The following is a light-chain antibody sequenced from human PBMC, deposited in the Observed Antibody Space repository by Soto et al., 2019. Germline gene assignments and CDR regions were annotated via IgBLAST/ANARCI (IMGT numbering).Light chain of an antibody. V-gene: IGKV1-39*01. J-gene: IGKJ5*01. CDR1: QTISSY. CDR3: QESYSTPIS. CDR2: VAS. Sequence: DIQITQSTSSLSASEGDRVTITCQASQTISSYLNWYQQKPGKAPKLLIYVASSLQGGVPSRFSGSGSGTDFTLTIGSLQPDDFTTYYCQESYSTPISFGHGTRLEI.